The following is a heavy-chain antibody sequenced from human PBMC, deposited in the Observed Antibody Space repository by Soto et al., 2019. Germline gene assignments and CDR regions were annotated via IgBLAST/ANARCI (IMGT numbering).Heavy chain of an antibody. D-gene: IGHD6-19*01. J-gene: IGHJ4*02. V-gene: IGHV4-34*01. CDR3: ARVTVAGTVN. CDR1: GGSFSGYY. CDR2: INHSGST. Sequence: SETLSLTCAVYGGSFSGYYWSWIRQPPGKGLEWIGEINHSGSTNYNPSLKSRVTTSVDTSKNQFSLKLSSVTAADTAVYYCARVTVAGTVNWGQGTLVTVSS.